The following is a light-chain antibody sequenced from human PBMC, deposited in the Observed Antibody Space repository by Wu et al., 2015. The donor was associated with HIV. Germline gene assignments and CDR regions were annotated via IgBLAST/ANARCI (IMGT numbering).Light chain of an antibody. CDR1: QSVRSF. V-gene: IGKV1-5*01. CDR2: AAS. J-gene: IGKJ1*01. Sequence: DIQLTQSPSSLSASVGDRVTISCRASQSVRSFLNWYQQKPGKAPKVLIYAASRLQVGVPPRFSGSGSGTEFTLTISSLQPDDFATYYCQQYNSYSTFGQGTKVEIK. CDR3: QQYNSYST.